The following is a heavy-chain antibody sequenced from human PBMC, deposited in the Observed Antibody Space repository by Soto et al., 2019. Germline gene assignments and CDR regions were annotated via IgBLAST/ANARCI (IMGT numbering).Heavy chain of an antibody. CDR2: ISYDGSNK. CDR1: GFTFRSYG. V-gene: IGHV3-30*18. Sequence: QVHLVESGGGVVQPGGSLRLSCAASGFTFRSYGIHWVRQAPGKGLEWVSVISYDGSNKYYGDSVKGRFTISRDNSKNTLYLQMNSLRAEDTAVYYCAKDAKYEDIVVVVGCWVDSWGQGTLVTVSS. CDR3: AKDAKYEDIVVVVGCWVDS. D-gene: IGHD2-15*01. J-gene: IGHJ5*01.